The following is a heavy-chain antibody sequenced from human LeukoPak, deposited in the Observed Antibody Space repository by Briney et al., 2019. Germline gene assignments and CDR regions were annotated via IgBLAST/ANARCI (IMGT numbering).Heavy chain of an antibody. CDR3: ARDPVVAATNAFDI. D-gene: IGHD2-15*01. CDR2: INPNSGGT. J-gene: IGHJ3*02. CDR1: GYTFTGYY. Sequence: GASVKVSCKTSGYTFTGYYIHWVRQAPGQGLEWMGWINPNSGGTNYAQKFQGRVTMTRDTSISTAYMELSRLRSDDTAVYYCARDPVVAATNAFDIWGQGTMVTVSS. V-gene: IGHV1-2*02.